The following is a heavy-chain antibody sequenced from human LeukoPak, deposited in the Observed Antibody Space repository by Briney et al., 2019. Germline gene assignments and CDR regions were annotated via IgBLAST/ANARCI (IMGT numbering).Heavy chain of an antibody. V-gene: IGHV3-7*01. Sequence: QPGGSLRLSCAASGFTFSSYWMSWVRQAPGKGLEWVANIKQDGSEKYYVDSVEGRFTISRDNAKNSLYLQMNSLRAEDTAVYYCPRDPAGPELGIFFDYWGQGTLVTVSS. CDR1: GFTFSSYW. CDR2: IKQDGSEK. CDR3: PRDPAGPELGIFFDY. D-gene: IGHD7-27*01. J-gene: IGHJ4*02.